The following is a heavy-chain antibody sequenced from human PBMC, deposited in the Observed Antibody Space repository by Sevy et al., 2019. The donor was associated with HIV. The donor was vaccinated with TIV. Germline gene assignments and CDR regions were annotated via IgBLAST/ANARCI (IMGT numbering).Heavy chain of an antibody. J-gene: IGHJ4*02. CDR2: ISSGSSYI. Sequence: AGSLRLSCAASGFTFSSNSMNWVHQAPGKELEWVSSISSGSSYIYYADSVKGRFIISRDNAKNSLYLQMNSLRAEDTAVYYCARDGGCTSTSCLLYFDYWGQGTLVTVSS. CDR1: GFTFSSNS. D-gene: IGHD2-2*01. CDR3: ARDGGCTSTSCLLYFDY. V-gene: IGHV3-21*01.